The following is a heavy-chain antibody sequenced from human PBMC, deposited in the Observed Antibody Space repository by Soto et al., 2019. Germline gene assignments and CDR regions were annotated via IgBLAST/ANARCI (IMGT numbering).Heavy chain of an antibody. Sequence: QITLKESGPTLVKPTDTLTLTCTFSGFSLSARGVGVGWIRQPPGKALEWLAIIYWDDDKRYSPSLRTTFTITKDHSKNQVVLTITNMDSVDTATYFCAHRPFNSAWHDAYDICGPGKMVTVSS. D-gene: IGHD6-13*01. J-gene: IGHJ3*02. CDR3: AHRPFNSAWHDAYDI. CDR1: GFSLSARGVG. V-gene: IGHV2-5*02. CDR2: IYWDDDK.